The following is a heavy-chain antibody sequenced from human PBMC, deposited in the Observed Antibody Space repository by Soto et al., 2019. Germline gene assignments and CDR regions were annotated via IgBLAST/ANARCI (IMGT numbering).Heavy chain of an antibody. CDR1: GYTFTSYG. D-gene: IGHD2-2*01. J-gene: IGHJ4*02. CDR2: ISAYNGNT. Sequence: ASVKVSCKASGYTFTSYGISWVRQAPGQGLEWMGWISAYNGNTNYAQKLQGRVTMTTDTSTSTAYMELRSLRSEDTAVYYCARGIRYCSSISCYQFDYWGQGTLVTVSS. V-gene: IGHV1-18*01. CDR3: ARGIRYCSSISCYQFDY.